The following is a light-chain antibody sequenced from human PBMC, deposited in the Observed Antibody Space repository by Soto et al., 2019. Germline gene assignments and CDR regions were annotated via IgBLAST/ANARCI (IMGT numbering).Light chain of an antibody. Sequence: DIQMTQSPSSLSASVGDRVTITCQASQDINSYLNWFQQKPGKAPKVLIYDASNLKTGVPSRFSGSGSGTHYTFTISSLQPEEIATYYCKHYDSLRLTVGGGTKVDIK. CDR1: QDINSY. CDR3: KHYDSLRLT. CDR2: DAS. J-gene: IGKJ4*01. V-gene: IGKV1-33*01.